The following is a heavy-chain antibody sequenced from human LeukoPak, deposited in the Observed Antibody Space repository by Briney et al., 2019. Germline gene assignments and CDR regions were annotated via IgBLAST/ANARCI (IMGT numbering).Heavy chain of an antibody. V-gene: IGHV4-34*01. D-gene: IGHD1-1*01. J-gene: IGHJ6*03. CDR2: INHSGST. CDR3: ARENEYYYSYYMDV. CDR1: GGSFSGYY. Sequence: SETLSLTCAVYGGSFSGYYWSWIRQPPGKGLEWIGEINHSGSTNYNPSLKSRVTISVDTSKNQFSLKLSSVTAADTAVYYCARENEYYYSYYMDVWGKGTTVTVSS.